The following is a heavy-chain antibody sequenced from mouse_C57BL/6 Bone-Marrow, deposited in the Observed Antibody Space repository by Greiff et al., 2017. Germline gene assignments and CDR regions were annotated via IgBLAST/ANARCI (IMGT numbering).Heavy chain of an antibody. CDR3: ATIYYDYDVGVYFDY. V-gene: IGHV3-6*01. CDR1: GYSITSGYY. J-gene: IGHJ2*01. D-gene: IGHD2-4*01. CDR2: ISYDGSN. Sequence: EVQLVESGPGLVKPSQSLSLTCSVTGYSITSGYYWNWIRQFPGNKLEWMGYISYDGSNNYNPSLKNRISITRDTSKNQFFLKLNSVTTEDTATYYCATIYYDYDVGVYFDYWGQGTTLTVSS.